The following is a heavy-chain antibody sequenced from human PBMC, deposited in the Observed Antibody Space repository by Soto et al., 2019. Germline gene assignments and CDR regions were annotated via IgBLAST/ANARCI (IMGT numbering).Heavy chain of an antibody. D-gene: IGHD2-2*01. CDR2: IIPIFGTA. CDR3: ARGIRGPAAICNWFDP. V-gene: IGHV1-69*01. CDR1: GGTFSSYA. Sequence: QVQLVQSGAEVKKPGSSVKVSCKASGGTFSSYAISWVRQAPGQGLEWMGGIIPIFGTANYAQKFQGRVTITADESTSTAYMELSSLRSEDTAGYYCARGIRGPAAICNWFDPGGQGTLVTVAS. J-gene: IGHJ5*02.